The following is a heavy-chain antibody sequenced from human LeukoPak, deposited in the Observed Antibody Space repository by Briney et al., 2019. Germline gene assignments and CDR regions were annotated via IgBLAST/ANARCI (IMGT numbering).Heavy chain of an antibody. Sequence: KPSETLSLTCAVYGGSFSGYYWSWIRQPPGKGLEWIGEINHSGSTNYNPSLKSRVTISVDTSKNQFSLKLSSVTAADTAVYYCARVRTIGWFGELFAVYDAFDIWGQGTMVTVSS. D-gene: IGHD3-10*01. J-gene: IGHJ3*02. V-gene: IGHV4-34*01. CDR3: ARVRTIGWFGELFAVYDAFDI. CDR2: INHSGST. CDR1: GGSFSGYY.